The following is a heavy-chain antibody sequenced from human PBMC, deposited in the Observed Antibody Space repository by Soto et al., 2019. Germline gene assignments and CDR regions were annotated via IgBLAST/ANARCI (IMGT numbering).Heavy chain of an antibody. CDR2: IKKDGSQI. V-gene: IGHV3-7*05. D-gene: IGHD6-13*01. CDR3: ARDVSPGSSSLYLDAFDI. J-gene: IGHJ3*02. CDR1: GFSFGSSW. Sequence: EVQLVESGGGLVQPGGSLRLSCVASGFSFGSSWMTCVRQAPGTGLEWVANIKKDGSQISNLDSVRGRFTISRDNAKNSLYLQMNSLRAEDTALYYCARDVSPGSSSLYLDAFDIWGQGTMVTVSS.